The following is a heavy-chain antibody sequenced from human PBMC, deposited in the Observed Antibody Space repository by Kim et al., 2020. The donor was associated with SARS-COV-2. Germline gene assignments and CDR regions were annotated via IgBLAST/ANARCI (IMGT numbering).Heavy chain of an antibody. V-gene: IGHV5-51*01. Sequence: GESLKISCKGSGYSFANYWIAWLRQVPGNTLEWMGIIYPGDSDTRYSPSFQGQVTISVDKSINTAYLQWSSLKASDTAMYYCARRKGTTRSPNWFDPWGQGTLVTVSS. D-gene: IGHD1-7*01. CDR3: ARRKGTTRSPNWFDP. CDR2: IYPGDSDT. J-gene: IGHJ5*02. CDR1: GYSFANYW.